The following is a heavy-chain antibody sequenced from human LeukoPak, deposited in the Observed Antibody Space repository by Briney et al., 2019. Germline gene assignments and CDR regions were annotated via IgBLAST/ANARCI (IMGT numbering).Heavy chain of an antibody. CDR1: GGSISSGGYY. Sequence: PSETLSLTCTVSGGSISSGGYYWRWIRQPPGKGLEWIGYIYHSGSTYYNPSLKSRVTISVDRSKNQFSLKLSSVTAADTAVYYCARGRLGGSGSFDYWGQGTLITVSS. J-gene: IGHJ4*02. V-gene: IGHV4-30-2*01. D-gene: IGHD3-10*01. CDR3: ARGRLGGSGSFDY. CDR2: IYHSGST.